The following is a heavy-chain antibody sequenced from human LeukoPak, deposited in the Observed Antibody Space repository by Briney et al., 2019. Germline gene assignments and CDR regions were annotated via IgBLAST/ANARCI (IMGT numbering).Heavy chain of an antibody. Sequence: ASVKVSCKASGYTFTSYGISWVRQAPGQGLEWMGWISAYNGNTNYAQKLQGRVTMTTDTSTSTAYMELRGLRSDDTAVYYCARDRSSWYRFSSAFDIWGQGTMVTVSS. D-gene: IGHD6-13*01. CDR1: GYTFTSYG. V-gene: IGHV1-18*01. J-gene: IGHJ3*02. CDR3: ARDRSSWYRFSSAFDI. CDR2: ISAYNGNT.